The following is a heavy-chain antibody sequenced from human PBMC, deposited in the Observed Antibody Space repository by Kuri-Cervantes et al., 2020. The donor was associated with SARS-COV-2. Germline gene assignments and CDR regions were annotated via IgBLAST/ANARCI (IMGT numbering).Heavy chain of an antibody. J-gene: IGHJ4*02. Sequence: GGSLRLSCAACGFTFSSYDMHWVRQATGKGLEWVSAIGTAGDTYYPGSVKGQFTISRDNAKNSLYLQMNSLRAEDTAVYYCARDPGYCSSTSCYVAYFDYWGQGTLVTVSS. CDR3: ARDPGYCSSTSCYVAYFDY. CDR2: IGTAGDT. CDR1: GFTFSSYD. D-gene: IGHD2-2*01. V-gene: IGHV3-13*03.